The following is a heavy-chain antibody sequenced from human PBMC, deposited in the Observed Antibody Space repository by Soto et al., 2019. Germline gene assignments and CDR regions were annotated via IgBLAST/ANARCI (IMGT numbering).Heavy chain of an antibody. J-gene: IGHJ4*02. CDR1: GFSVTTNGVG. CDR3: AHTVARGAYWETFNY. CDR2: IYRDDDK. V-gene: IGHV2-5*02. Sequence: QIPLKESGPTLVKPTQTLTLTCTVSGFSVTTNGVGVGWFRQPPGKALEWLALIYRDDDKRYRPSLRSRVTINKDNTKNQVVLTMTNMDPVDTATYYCAHTVARGAYWETFNYWGQGTLVTVSS. D-gene: IGHD2-8*02.